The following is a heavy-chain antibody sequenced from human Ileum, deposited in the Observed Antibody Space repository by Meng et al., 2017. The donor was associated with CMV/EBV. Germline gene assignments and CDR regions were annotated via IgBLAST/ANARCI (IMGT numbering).Heavy chain of an antibody. D-gene: IGHD2-2*01. V-gene: IGHV4-59*01. CDR3: ASGRYCSSTSCFPFDY. CDR1: GVSISSYY. CDR2: IYYTGST. Sequence: GSLRLSCNVSGVSISSYYWNWIRQPPGKGLEWIGYIYYTGSTNYNPSLKSLTTITVDSSKNQFSLKLISVTAADTAVYYCASGRYCSSTSCFPFDYWGQGALVTVSS. J-gene: IGHJ4*02.